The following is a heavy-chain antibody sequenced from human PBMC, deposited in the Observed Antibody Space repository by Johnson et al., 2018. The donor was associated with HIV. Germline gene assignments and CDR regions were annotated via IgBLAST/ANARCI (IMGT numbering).Heavy chain of an antibody. D-gene: IGHD3-22*01. CDR1: GFTFSSYA. CDR2: ISYDGSNK. J-gene: IGHJ3*02. CDR3: VRRFYDSSAFDI. Sequence: QVQLVESGGGVVQPGTSLRLSCAASGFTFSSYAMHWVRQAPGKGLEWVAVISYDGSNKYFTDSVRGRFTISRDNSRNTLFLQMNSLRAEDTGVYYCVRRFYDSSAFDIWGQGTMVTVSS. V-gene: IGHV3-30-3*01.